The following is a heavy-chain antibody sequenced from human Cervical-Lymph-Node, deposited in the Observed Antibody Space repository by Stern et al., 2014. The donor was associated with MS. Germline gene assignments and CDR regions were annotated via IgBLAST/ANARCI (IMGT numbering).Heavy chain of an antibody. CDR3: ARANYDFWSGDSSFQRYYYGMDV. J-gene: IGHJ6*02. CDR2: ISSTSSTI. V-gene: IGHV3-48*02. Sequence: EVQLVESGGGLVQPGGSLRLSCAASGFTFSSYSMNWVRQAPGQGLEWVSYISSTSSTIYYADSVKGRFTISRDNAKNSLDLQMNSLRDEDKAVYYCARANYDFWSGDSSFQRYYYGMDVWGQGTTVTVSS. CDR1: GFTFSSYS. D-gene: IGHD3-3*01.